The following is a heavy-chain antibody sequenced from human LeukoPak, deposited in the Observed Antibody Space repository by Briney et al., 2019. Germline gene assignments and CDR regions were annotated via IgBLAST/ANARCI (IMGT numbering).Heavy chain of an antibody. D-gene: IGHD3-10*01. CDR1: GFTFSSYG. CDR3: AREEGFGESHFDY. J-gene: IGHJ4*02. Sequence: GGSLRLSCAASGFTFSSYGMHWVRQAPGKGLEWVAFIRYDGSNKYYADSVKGRFTISRDSAKNSLYLQMNSLRAEDTAVYYCAREEGFGESHFDYWGQGTLVTVSS. CDR2: IRYDGSNK. V-gene: IGHV3-30*02.